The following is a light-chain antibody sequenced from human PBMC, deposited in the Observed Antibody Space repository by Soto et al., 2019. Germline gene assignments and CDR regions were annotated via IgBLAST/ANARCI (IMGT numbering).Light chain of an antibody. Sequence: EMGLTQSPGTLSFSPGERATLSCMASQRVSSSYLAWHQQKPGQAPRHLIYGASSRATGIPDRFSGSGSGTDFTLTISRLEPEEFEVYYCQQYGSSPLYTFGQGTKLEIK. J-gene: IGKJ2*01. CDR1: QRVSSSY. V-gene: IGKV3-20*01. CDR3: QQYGSSPLYT. CDR2: GAS.